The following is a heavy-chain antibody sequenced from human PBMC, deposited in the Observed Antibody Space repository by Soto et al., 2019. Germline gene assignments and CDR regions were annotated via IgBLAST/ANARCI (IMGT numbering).Heavy chain of an antibody. CDR2: IVASGGRT. J-gene: IGHJ4*02. CDR3: VKDLVVLSAIFDS. V-gene: IGHV3-23*01. Sequence: QPGGSLRLSCAASGFTFGSYAMGWVRQAPGKGLEWVSGIVASGGRTFYADSAKGRFTISRDNSRSTLYLQTISLRADDTAVYYCVKDLVVLSAIFDSWGRGTLVTVSS. D-gene: IGHD2-21*02. CDR1: GFTFGSYA.